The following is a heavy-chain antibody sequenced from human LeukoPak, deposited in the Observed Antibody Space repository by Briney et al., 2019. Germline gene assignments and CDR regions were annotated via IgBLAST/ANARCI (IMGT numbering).Heavy chain of an antibody. D-gene: IGHD3-22*01. J-gene: IGHJ3*02. CDR1: GGSISSGDYY. CDR2: IYYSGST. CDR3: ARGPAIDSSGYYYKGLGAFDI. Sequence: KPSQTLSLTCTVSGGSISSGDYYWSWIRQPPGKGLEWIGYIYYSGSTYYNPSLKSRVTISVDTSKNQFSLKLSSVTAADTAVYYCARGPAIDSSGYYYKGLGAFDIWGQGTMVTVSS. V-gene: IGHV4-30-4*01.